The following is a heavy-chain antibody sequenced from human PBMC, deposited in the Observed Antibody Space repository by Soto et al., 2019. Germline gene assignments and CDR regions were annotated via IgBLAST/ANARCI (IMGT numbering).Heavy chain of an antibody. J-gene: IGHJ4*02. CDR1: GFTFSSYS. V-gene: IGHV3-21*01. CDR3: ARDSRSSHRRHFDY. D-gene: IGHD6-6*01. CDR2: ISSSSSYI. Sequence: GGSLRLSCAASGFTFSSYSMNWVRQAPGKGLEWVSSISSSSSYIYYADSVKGRFTISRDDAKNSLYLQMNSLRAEATSVYYCARDSRSSHRRHFDYWGQGTLVTVSS.